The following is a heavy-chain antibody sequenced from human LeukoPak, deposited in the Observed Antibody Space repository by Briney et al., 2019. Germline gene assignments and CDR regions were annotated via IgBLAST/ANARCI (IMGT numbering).Heavy chain of an antibody. CDR2: ISGSSSYI. J-gene: IGHJ5*02. V-gene: IGHV3-21*01. CDR3: ARGIAAAGTVGT. Sequence: GGSLRLSCAASGFTFSSYSMTWVRQAPGKGLEWVSSISGSSSYIYYADSVKGRFTISRDNAKNSLYLQMNSLRAEDTAVYYCARGIAAAGTVGTWGQGTLVTVSS. D-gene: IGHD6-13*01. CDR1: GFTFSSYS.